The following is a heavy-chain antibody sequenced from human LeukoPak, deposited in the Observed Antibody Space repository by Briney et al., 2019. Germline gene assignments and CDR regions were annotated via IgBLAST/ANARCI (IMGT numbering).Heavy chain of an antibody. Sequence: ASVKVSCKASGYTFTSYGISWVRQAPGQGLEWMGWIGAYNGNTNYAQKLQGRVTMTTDTSTSTAYMELRSLRSDDTAVYYCAREKFDILTGYSWSRGMDVWGKGTTVTVSS. CDR2: IGAYNGNT. CDR1: GYTFTSYG. CDR3: AREKFDILTGYSWSRGMDV. V-gene: IGHV1-18*04. J-gene: IGHJ6*04. D-gene: IGHD3-9*01.